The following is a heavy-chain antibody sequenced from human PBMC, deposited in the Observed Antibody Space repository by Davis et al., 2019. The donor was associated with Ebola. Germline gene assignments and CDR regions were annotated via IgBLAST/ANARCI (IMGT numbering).Heavy chain of an antibody. CDR1: GGSFSGYY. D-gene: IGHD2-21*01. V-gene: IGHV4-34*01. J-gene: IGHJ5*02. CDR3: ARGRIAFDP. Sequence: MPSETLSLTFAVLGGSFSGYYWSWIRQPPGKGLEWIGEINHGGSTNYNPSLKSRVTISVDTSKNQFSLKVTSVTAADTAVYYCARGRIAFDPWGQGTLVTVSP. CDR2: INHGGST.